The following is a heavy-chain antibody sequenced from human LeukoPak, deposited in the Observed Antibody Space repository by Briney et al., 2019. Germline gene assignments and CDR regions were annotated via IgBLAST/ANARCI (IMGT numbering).Heavy chain of an antibody. Sequence: ASVKLSCKASGYTFTGYYMHWVRQAPGQGLEWMGWINPNSGGTNYAQKFQGRVTMTRDTSISTAYMELSRLRSDDTAVYYCAREWVLRVCRFDPWGQGTLVTVSS. CDR3: AREWVLRVCRFDP. V-gene: IGHV1-2*02. J-gene: IGHJ5*02. CDR1: GYTFTGYY. D-gene: IGHD1-26*01. CDR2: INPNSGGT.